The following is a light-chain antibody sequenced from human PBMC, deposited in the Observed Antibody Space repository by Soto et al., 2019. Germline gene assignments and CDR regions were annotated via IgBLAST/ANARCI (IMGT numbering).Light chain of an antibody. J-gene: IGLJ1*01. CDR2: DDN. Sequence: QSVLTQPPSVSAAPGQKVTISCSGSSSNIGGNSVSWYQQLPGTAPKLLIYDDNKRPSGIPDRFSGSKSGASATLGITGFQTGDEADYYCGSWDSSLSASVFGTGTKVTVL. CDR3: GSWDSSLSASV. CDR1: SSNIGGNS. V-gene: IGLV1-51*01.